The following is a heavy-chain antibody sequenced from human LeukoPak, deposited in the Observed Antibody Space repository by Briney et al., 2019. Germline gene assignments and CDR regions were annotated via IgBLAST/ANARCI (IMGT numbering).Heavy chain of an antibody. CDR2: ISYSGSI. CDR3: ARSHGLY. J-gene: IGHJ4*02. V-gene: IGHV4-59*01. Sequence: PSETLSLTCTVSGGSFSGYLWSWIRQPPGKGLEWIGYISYSGSINYNPSLKGRVTISLDTSKNQFSLKLSSVTAADTAVYYCARSHGLYWGQGTLVTVSS. CDR1: GGSFSGYL.